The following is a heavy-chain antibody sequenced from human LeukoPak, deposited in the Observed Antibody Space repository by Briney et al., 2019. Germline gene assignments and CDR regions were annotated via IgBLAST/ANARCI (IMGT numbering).Heavy chain of an antibody. CDR3: ARDHRRGSYYYDSSGYFDY. Sequence: GGSLRLSCAASGFTVSSNYMSWVRQAPGKGLEWVSYISSSGSTIYYADSVKGRFTISRDNAKNSLYLQMNSLRAEDTAVYYCARDHRRGSYYYDSSGYFDYWGQGTLVTVSS. D-gene: IGHD3-22*01. CDR2: ISSSGSTI. J-gene: IGHJ4*02. CDR1: GFTVSSNY. V-gene: IGHV3-11*01.